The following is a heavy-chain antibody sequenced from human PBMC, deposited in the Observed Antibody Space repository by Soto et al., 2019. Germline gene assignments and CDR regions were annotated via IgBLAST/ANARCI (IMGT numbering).Heavy chain of an antibody. V-gene: IGHV4-31*03. Sequence: SETLSLTCTVSGGSISSGGYYWSWIRQHPGKGLEWIGYIYYSGSTYYNPSLKSRVTISVDTSKNQFSLKLSSVTAADTAVYYCARELGYFSGGSCPLLNLFDPWGQGTLVTVSS. CDR2: IYYSGST. D-gene: IGHD2-15*01. CDR3: ARELGYFSGGSCPLLNLFDP. CDR1: GGSISSGGYY. J-gene: IGHJ5*02.